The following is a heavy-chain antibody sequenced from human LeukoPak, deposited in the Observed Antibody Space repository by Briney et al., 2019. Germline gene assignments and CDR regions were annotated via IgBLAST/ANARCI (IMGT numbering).Heavy chain of an antibody. CDR3: ARKAAGWGVLDH. CDR2: MKHDGSEE. CDR1: GFMFETYW. Sequence: GGSLRLSCAASGFMFETYWMNWVRQVPGEGLEWVANMKHDGSEEHYVESVKGRFIISRDNTNKLLYLQMNSLRAEDTAIYYCARKAAGWGVLDHWGQGILVTVSS. V-gene: IGHV3-7*03. J-gene: IGHJ4*02. D-gene: IGHD3-10*01.